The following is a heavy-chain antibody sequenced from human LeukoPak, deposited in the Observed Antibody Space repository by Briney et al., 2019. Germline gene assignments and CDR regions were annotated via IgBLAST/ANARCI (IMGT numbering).Heavy chain of an antibody. CDR3: ARASHSALTYGMDV. D-gene: IGHD4/OR15-4a*01. V-gene: IGHV1-18*01. Sequence: ASVKVSCKASGYTFTSYGISWVRQAPGQGLEWMGWISAYNGNTNYARKLQGRVTMTTDTSTSTAYMELRSLRSDDTAVYYCARASHSALTYGMDVWGQGTTVTVSS. CDR2: ISAYNGNT. J-gene: IGHJ6*02. CDR1: GYTFTSYG.